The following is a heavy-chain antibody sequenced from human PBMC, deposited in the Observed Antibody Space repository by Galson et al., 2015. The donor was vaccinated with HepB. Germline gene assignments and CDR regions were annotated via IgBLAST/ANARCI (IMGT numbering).Heavy chain of an antibody. CDR2: IYAGGTT. CDR1: GITVNTKY. J-gene: IGHJ4*02. V-gene: IGHV3-66*01. D-gene: IGHD5-18*01. Sequence: SLRLSCAASGITVNTKYMSWVRQAPGKGLEWVSSIYAGGTTYDADSVKGRFTISKDNSKNTLYLQMNSLRAEDTAVYYCATWDTAMVGFDYWGQGTLVTVSS. CDR3: ATWDTAMVGFDY.